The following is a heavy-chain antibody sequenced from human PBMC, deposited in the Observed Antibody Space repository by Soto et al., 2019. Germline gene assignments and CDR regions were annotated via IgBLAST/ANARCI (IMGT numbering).Heavy chain of an antibody. J-gene: IGHJ5*02. CDR3: ARGDTDSIFGIRGGSFDP. Sequence: SETLSLTCTVSGASIRSHYWNWIRQSPGKGLEWIGYIYNNGITNYNPSLKSRVSISLDTSKDQFSLKLRSVTAADTAIYYCARGDTDSIFGIRGGSFDPWGQGTLVTVSS. V-gene: IGHV4-59*11. CDR1: GASIRSHY. CDR2: IYNNGIT. D-gene: IGHD3-3*01.